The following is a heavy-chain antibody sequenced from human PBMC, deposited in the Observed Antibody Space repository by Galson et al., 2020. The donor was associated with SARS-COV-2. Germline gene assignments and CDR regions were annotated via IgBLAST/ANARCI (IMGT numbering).Heavy chain of an antibody. CDR3: ARGSPLWFGDGLYFDY. V-gene: IGHV4-31*03. CDR1: GDSISSGGYY. J-gene: IGHJ4*02. CDR2: IYYSGST. Sequence: SQTLSLTCPVSGDSISSGGYYWNWIRQYPGKALEWLGYIYYSGSTSYNPSLDSRLSMSRDTSRNQFSLTLRSVTGADTAIYFCARGSPLWFGDGLYFDYWGQGTLVAVSS. D-gene: IGHD3-10*01.